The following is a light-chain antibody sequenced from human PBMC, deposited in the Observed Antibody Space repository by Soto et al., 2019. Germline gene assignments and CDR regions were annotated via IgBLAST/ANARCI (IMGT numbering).Light chain of an antibody. CDR2: KVT. CDR3: SSYADNNNLL. Sequence: QSALTQPPSASGSPGQSVTISCTGTSSDVGGYNLVSWYQQHPGKAPKLIIYKVTERPSGVPDRFSGSKSGNTASLTVSGLQDDDEADYYCSSYADNNNLLFGGGTKLTVL. J-gene: IGLJ3*02. V-gene: IGLV2-8*01. CDR1: SSDVGGYNL.